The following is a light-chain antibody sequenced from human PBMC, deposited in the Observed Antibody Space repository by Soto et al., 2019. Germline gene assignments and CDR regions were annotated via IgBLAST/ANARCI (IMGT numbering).Light chain of an antibody. J-gene: IGKJ5*01. Sequence: IVLTQSPGTLSLSPGERATLSCRASQTGSSSYLAWYQQKPGQAPRLLIYGASSRATGIPDRFSGSGSGTDFTLTISRLEPEDFAVYYCQQYGSSPITFGQGTRRENK. CDR3: QQYGSSPIT. CDR2: GAS. V-gene: IGKV3-20*01. CDR1: QTGSSSY.